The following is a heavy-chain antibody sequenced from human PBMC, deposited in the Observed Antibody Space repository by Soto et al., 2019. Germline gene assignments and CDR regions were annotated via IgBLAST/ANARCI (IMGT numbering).Heavy chain of an antibody. CDR1: GGSFSGYY. V-gene: IGHV4-31*11. Sequence: SETLSLTCAVYGGSFSGYYWSWIRQHPGKGLEWIGYIYYSGSTYYNPSPKSRVTISVDTSKNQFSLKLSSVTAADTTVYYCARGYCISTSCYFGWFDPWGQGTLVTVSS. J-gene: IGHJ5*02. CDR2: IYYSGST. CDR3: ARGYCISTSCYFGWFDP. D-gene: IGHD2-2*01.